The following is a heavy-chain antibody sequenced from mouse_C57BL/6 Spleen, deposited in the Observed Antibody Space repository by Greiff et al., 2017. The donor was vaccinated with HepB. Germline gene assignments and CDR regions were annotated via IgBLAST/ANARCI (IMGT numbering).Heavy chain of an antibody. V-gene: IGHV1-64*01. CDR1: GYTFTSYW. J-gene: IGHJ2*01. CDR3: ARVLTNWDFDY. Sequence: QVQLQQPGAELVKPGASVKLSCKASGYTFTSYWMHWVKQRPGQGLEWIGMIHPNSGSTNYNEKFKSKATLTVDKSSSTAYMQLSSLTSEDSAVYYCARVLTNWDFDYWGQGTTLTVSS. CDR2: IHPNSGST. D-gene: IGHD4-1*01.